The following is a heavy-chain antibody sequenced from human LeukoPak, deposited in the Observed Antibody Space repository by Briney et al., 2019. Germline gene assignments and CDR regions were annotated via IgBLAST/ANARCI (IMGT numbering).Heavy chain of an antibody. CDR1: GGSISSSSYY. J-gene: IGHJ4*02. D-gene: IGHD5-12*01. Sequence: SETLSLTCTVSGGSISSSSYYWGWIRQPPGKGLEWIGSIYYSGSTYYNASLKSRVTISVDTSKNQFSLKLSSVTAADTAVYHCAILYSGYDLGFDYWGQGTLVTVSS. CDR3: AILYSGYDLGFDY. CDR2: IYYSGST. V-gene: IGHV4-39*01.